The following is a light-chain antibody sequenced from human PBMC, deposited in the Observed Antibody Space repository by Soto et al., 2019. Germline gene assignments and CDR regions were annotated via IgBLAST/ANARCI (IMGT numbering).Light chain of an antibody. Sequence: DIQMTQSPSSVSASVGDRVTITCRASQGLSGSLAWYQQKPGRAPKLLISTTSILQSGVPSRFIGSGSGADFTLTINSLQPEDLATYDCQQGHNWPFTFGQGTRLEIK. CDR1: QGLSGS. CDR2: TTS. J-gene: IGKJ5*01. CDR3: QQGHNWPFT. V-gene: IGKV1-12*01.